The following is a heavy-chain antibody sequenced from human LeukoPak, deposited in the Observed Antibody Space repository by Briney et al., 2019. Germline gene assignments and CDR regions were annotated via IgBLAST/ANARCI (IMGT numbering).Heavy chain of an antibody. Sequence: GGSLRLSCAASGFTLRSYSMNWVRQAPGKGLEWVSAISGSGGSTYYADSVKGRFTISRDNSKNTLYLQMNSLRAEDTAVYYCAKDSSIQLWLPTDYWGQGTLVTVSS. CDR3: AKDSSIQLWLPTDY. J-gene: IGHJ4*02. D-gene: IGHD5-18*01. CDR1: GFTLRSYS. V-gene: IGHV3-23*01. CDR2: ISGSGGST.